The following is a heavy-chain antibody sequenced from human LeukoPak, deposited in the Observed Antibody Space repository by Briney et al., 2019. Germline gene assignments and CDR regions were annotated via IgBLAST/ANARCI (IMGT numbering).Heavy chain of an antibody. J-gene: IGHJ4*02. CDR2: IYYSGST. Sequence: ASETLSLTCTVSGGSISSGSYYWSWIRQPAGKGLEWIGRIYYSGSTYYNPSLKSRVTISVDTSKNQFSLKLSSVTAADTAVYYCARRGWSAGSYFDYWGQGTLVTVSS. D-gene: IGHD3-3*01. CDR3: ARRGWSAGSYFDY. CDR1: GGSISSGSYY. V-gene: IGHV4-39*07.